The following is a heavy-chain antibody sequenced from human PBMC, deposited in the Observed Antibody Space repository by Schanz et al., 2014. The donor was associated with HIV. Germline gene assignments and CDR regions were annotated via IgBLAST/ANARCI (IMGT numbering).Heavy chain of an antibody. J-gene: IGHJ4*02. Sequence: EVQLLESGGGFVQPGGSLRLSCAASGFAFNNYAMTWVRQAPGKGLEWVSSISESGGRTYYADSVNGRFTISRDNSKNTRYLQMTTLRIDDTAVYYCAKPEYDSRGNSQSHFDYWGQGTLVTVSS. CDR3: AKPEYDSRGNSQSHFDY. D-gene: IGHD3-22*01. CDR2: ISESGGRT. V-gene: IGHV3-23*01. CDR1: GFAFNNYA.